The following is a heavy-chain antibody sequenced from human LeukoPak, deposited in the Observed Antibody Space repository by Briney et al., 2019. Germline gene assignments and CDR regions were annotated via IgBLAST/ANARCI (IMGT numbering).Heavy chain of an antibody. CDR3: ARYSSWYNWFDP. CDR2: MNPNSGNT. D-gene: IGHD6-13*01. J-gene: IGHJ5*02. Sequence: ASVKVSCKASGYTFTNYDVNWVRQATGQGLEWMGWMNPNSGNTGYAQKFQGRVTMTRNTSISTAYMELSSLRSEDTAVYYCARYSSWYNWFDPWGQGTLATVSS. V-gene: IGHV1-8*01. CDR1: GYTFTNYD.